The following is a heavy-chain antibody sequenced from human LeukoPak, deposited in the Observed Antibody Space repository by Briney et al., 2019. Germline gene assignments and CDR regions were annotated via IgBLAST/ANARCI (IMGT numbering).Heavy chain of an antibody. D-gene: IGHD3-22*01. CDR3: ARDYYDSGGYFDY. V-gene: IGHV3-21*01. CDR2: ISSSSRYK. Sequence: PGGSLRLSCAASGFTFSSYSMNWVRQAPGKGLEWVSSISSSSRYKYYADSVKGRFTISRDNAKNSLYLQMNSLRAEDTAVYYCARDYYDSGGYFDYWGQGTLVPVSS. J-gene: IGHJ4*02. CDR1: GFTFSSYS.